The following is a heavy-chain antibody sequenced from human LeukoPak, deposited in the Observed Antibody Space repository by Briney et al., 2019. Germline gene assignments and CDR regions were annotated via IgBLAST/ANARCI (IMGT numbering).Heavy chain of an antibody. CDR1: GYSISSGYY. J-gene: IGHJ4*02. CDR3: ARDPRRYFDY. CDR2: IYHSGST. V-gene: IGHV4-38-2*02. Sequence: PSETLSLTCTVSGYSISSGYYWGWIRQPPGKALEWIGSIYHSGSTYYNPSLKSRVTISVDTSKNQFSLKLSSVTTADTAVYYCARDPRRYFDYWGQGTLVTVSS.